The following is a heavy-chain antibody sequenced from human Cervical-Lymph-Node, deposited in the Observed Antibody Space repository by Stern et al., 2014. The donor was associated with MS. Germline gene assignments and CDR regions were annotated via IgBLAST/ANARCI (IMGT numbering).Heavy chain of an antibody. V-gene: IGHV1-69*02. CDR3: ARWFRTAKYYFDY. Sequence: QVQLVQSGAEVKKPGSSVKVSCKASGGTFSSYTISWVRQAPGQGLEWMGRIIPILGIANYAQKFQGRVTITADKSTSTAYMELSSLRSEDTAVYYCARWFRTAKYYFDYWGQGTLVTVSS. CDR2: IIPILGIA. D-gene: IGHD2-21*02. CDR1: GGTFSSYT. J-gene: IGHJ4*02.